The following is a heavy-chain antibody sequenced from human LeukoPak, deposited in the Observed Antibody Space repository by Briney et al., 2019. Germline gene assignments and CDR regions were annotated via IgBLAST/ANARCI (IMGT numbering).Heavy chain of an antibody. CDR2: NKSKRDGDAT. Sequence: AGSLRLSCVASGFTFSYARMDWVRQAPGKGLEWVASNKSKRDGDATDYTAPVKGRFTISRDDSENTLYLHMNSLGTEDTGVYYCYTVLVWGGYDAKETDKWGQGTLVTVSS. J-gene: IGHJ4*02. CDR1: GFTFSYAR. V-gene: IGHV3-15*01. CDR3: YTVLVWGGYDAKETDK. D-gene: IGHD5-12*01.